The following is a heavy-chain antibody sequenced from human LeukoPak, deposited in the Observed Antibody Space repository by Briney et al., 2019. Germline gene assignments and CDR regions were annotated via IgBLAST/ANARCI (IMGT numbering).Heavy chain of an antibody. J-gene: IGHJ6*03. CDR2: INSDGSST. V-gene: IGHV3-74*01. CDR3: AIAYYYYYMDV. CDR1: GFTFSSYW. Sequence: GGSLRLSXAASGFTFSSYWTHWVRQAPGKGLVWVSRINSDGSSTSYADSVKGRFTISRDNAKNTLYLQMNSLRAEDTAVYYCAIAYYYYYMDVWGKGTTVTVSS.